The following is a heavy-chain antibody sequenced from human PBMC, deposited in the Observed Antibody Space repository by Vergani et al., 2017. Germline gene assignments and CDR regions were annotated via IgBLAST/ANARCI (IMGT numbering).Heavy chain of an antibody. Sequence: EVQLLESGGGLVQPGGSLRLSCAASGFTFSSYAMSWVRQALGKGLEWVSAISGSGGSTYYADSVKGSFTISRDNYKNTLYLQMNSLRDEDTAVYYCARAEGWYLSLFDYWGQGTLVTVSS. J-gene: IGHJ4*02. V-gene: IGHV3-23*01. CDR2: ISGSGGST. CDR3: ARAEGWYLSLFDY. CDR1: GFTFSSYA. D-gene: IGHD4-23*01.